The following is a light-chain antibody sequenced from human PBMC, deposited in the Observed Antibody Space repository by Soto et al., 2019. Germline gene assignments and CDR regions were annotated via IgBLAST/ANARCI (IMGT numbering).Light chain of an antibody. CDR2: DVS. CDR3: CSYTTTTIRV. J-gene: IGLJ1*01. Sequence: QSALTQPASVSGSPGQSITISCTGTSSDVGHYNYVSWYQQHPGNAPKLVIYDVSIRASGVSDRFSGSKSGNTASLTISGLQDEDEADYYCCSYTTTTIRVFGTGTKLTVL. CDR1: SSDVGHYNY. V-gene: IGLV2-14*03.